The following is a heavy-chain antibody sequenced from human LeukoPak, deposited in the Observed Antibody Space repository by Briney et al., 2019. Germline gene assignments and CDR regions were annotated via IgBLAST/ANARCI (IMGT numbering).Heavy chain of an antibody. D-gene: IGHD6-13*01. V-gene: IGHV4-38-2*02. Sequence: VTLTLPCRVSGYPLSSGYYLGWIRPPPGEGLEWIGSTYHSGNTYYKPSLKSRVTISVDPSKNHFSMKLSSVTAADTALYYCARERGGEYSSSWYYNWFDPWGQGTLVTVSS. CDR1: GYPLSSGYY. CDR2: TYHSGNT. J-gene: IGHJ5*02. CDR3: ARERGGEYSSSWYYNWFDP.